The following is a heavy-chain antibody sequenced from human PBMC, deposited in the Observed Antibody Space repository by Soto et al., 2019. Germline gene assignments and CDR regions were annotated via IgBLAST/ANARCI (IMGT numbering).Heavy chain of an antibody. Sequence: QVQLVESGGGVVQPGRSLRLSCAASGFNFRNYDVHWVRQAPGKGLECVAMISHDGGDEYFADSVKGRFTISRDNSKNTLDLQMNSRTTNDTAVYYCARVFNDRWVGEVSPIARWGRGTLVIVSS. CDR3: ARVFNDRWVGEVSPIAR. D-gene: IGHD1-1*01. V-gene: IGHV3-30*03. CDR1: GFNFRNYD. CDR2: ISHDGGDE. J-gene: IGHJ4*01.